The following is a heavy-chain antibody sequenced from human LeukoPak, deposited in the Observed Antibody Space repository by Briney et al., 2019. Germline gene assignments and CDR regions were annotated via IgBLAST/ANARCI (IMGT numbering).Heavy chain of an antibody. CDR1: GGSISSSSYY. V-gene: IGHV4-39*01. CDR3: ARQRADYFYHYLDV. CDR2: VYYGGNT. Sequence: SXXLSLTCTVSGGSISSSSYYWDWIRQPPGKGLEWIGNVYYGGNTFYNSSLESRVTISVDMSKNQFSLKLTSLTAADTAVYYCARQRADYFYHYLDVWGKGTSVTVSS. J-gene: IGHJ6*03.